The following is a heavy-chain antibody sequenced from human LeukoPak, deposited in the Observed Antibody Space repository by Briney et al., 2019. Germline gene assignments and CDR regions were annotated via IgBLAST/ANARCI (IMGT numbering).Heavy chain of an antibody. Sequence: SETLSLTCTVSGGSISIYYWSWIRQPAGEGLEWIGRIYTSGTTHYNPSLKSRVTMSVDTSKNQFSLKLSSVTAADTAVYYCAREYIGSGCYPHRYYYYYLDVWGKGTTVTISS. CDR3: AREYIGSGCYPHRYYYYYLDV. V-gene: IGHV4-4*07. CDR2: IYTSGTT. D-gene: IGHD3-10*01. J-gene: IGHJ6*03. CDR1: GGSISIYY.